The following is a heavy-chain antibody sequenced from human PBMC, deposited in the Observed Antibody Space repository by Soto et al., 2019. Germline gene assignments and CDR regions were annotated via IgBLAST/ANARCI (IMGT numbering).Heavy chain of an antibody. CDR1: GFTFSSYA. V-gene: IGHV3-23*01. Sequence: EVQLLESGGGLVQPGGSLRLSCAASGFTFSSYAMSWVRQAPGKGLGWVSAISGSGGSTYYADSVKGRFTISRDNSKNTLYLQMNSLRAEDTAVYYCANWVGDGYRHYYFDYWGQGTLVTVSS. D-gene: IGHD1-26*01. CDR3: ANWVGDGYRHYYFDY. J-gene: IGHJ4*02. CDR2: ISGSGGST.